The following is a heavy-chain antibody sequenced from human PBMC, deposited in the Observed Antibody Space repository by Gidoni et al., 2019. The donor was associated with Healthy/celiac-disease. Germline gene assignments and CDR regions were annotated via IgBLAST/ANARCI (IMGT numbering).Heavy chain of an antibody. Sequence: QVQLQESGPGLVKPSETLSLTCAVSGYSISRGYYWGWIRQPPGKGLEWIGSIYHSGSTYYNPSLKSRVTISVDTSKNQFSLKLSSVTAADTAVYYCARDRRYYDSSGYYGGWFDPWGQGTLVTVSS. CDR1: GYSISRGYY. D-gene: IGHD3-22*01. J-gene: IGHJ5*02. CDR3: ARDRRYYDSSGYYGGWFDP. V-gene: IGHV4-38-2*02. CDR2: IYHSGST.